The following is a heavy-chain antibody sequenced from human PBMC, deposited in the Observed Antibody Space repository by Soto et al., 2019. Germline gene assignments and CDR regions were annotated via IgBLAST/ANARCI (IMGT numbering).Heavy chain of an antibody. CDR1: GFTFSSYA. CDR2: ISGSGGST. J-gene: IGHJ4*02. D-gene: IGHD3-9*01. V-gene: IGHV3-23*01. CDR3: SKFYDLLNGPSEY. Sequence: PGGSLRLSCAASGFTFSSYAMSWVRQAPGKGLEWVSAISGSGGSTYYADSVKGRFTISRDNSKNTLYLQMNSLRAEDTAVYYGSKFYDLLNGPSEYSGPGTRVTVAS.